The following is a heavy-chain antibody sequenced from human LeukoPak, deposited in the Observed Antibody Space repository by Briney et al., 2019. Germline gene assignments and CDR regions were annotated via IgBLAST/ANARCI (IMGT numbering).Heavy chain of an antibody. V-gene: IGHV3-23*01. CDR3: ARRGDGGRSFDY. J-gene: IGHJ4*02. D-gene: IGHD4-23*01. Sequence: GGSLRLSCAASGFTFSSYAMSWVRQAPGKGLEWVSAISGSGGSTHYADSVKGRFTISRDNSKNTLYLQMNSLRAEDTAVYYCARRGDGGRSFDYWGQGTPVTVSS. CDR1: GFTFSSYA. CDR2: ISGSGGST.